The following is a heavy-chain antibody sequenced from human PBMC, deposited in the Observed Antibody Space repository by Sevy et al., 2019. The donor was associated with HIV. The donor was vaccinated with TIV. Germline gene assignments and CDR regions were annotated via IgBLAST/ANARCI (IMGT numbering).Heavy chain of an antibody. CDR2: IYYNGHI. CDR1: GGSITSLY. J-gene: IGHJ4*02. D-gene: IGHD1-26*01. CDR3: AGENAWGRGYS. Sequence: SETLSLTCTVSGGSITSLYWNWIRQPPGKGLEWIANIYYNGHINYNPSLKSRVTFSLDTYKNQFSLRLSWVTAADTAMYYCAGENAWGRGYSWGQGTLVTVSS. V-gene: IGHV4-59*11.